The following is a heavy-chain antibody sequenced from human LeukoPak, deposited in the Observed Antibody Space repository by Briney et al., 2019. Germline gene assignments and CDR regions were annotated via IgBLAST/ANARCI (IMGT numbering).Heavy chain of an antibody. Sequence: ASVKVSCKASGYTFTSYDINWVRQATGQGLEWMGWMNPYTGQTAFAQKFQGRVTITRNTSISTAYMELSSLRSEDTAMYYCAREEYYDSGSNDYWGQGTLVTVSS. V-gene: IGHV1-8*03. D-gene: IGHD3-22*01. CDR1: GYTFTSYD. CDR2: MNPYTGQT. CDR3: AREEYYDSGSNDY. J-gene: IGHJ4*02.